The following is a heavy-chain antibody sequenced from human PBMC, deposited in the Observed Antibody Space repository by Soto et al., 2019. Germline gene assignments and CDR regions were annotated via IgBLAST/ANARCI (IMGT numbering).Heavy chain of an antibody. J-gene: IGHJ6*02. D-gene: IGHD1-26*01. CDR3: ANDPGATTGNYYYGMDV. V-gene: IGHV3-23*01. CDR2: ISGSGGST. CDR1: GFTFSSYA. Sequence: GGSLRLSCAASGFTFSSYAMSWVRQAPGKGLEWVSAISGSGGSTYYADSVKGRFTISRDNSKNTLYLQMNSLRAEDTAVYYCANDPGATTGNYYYGMDVWGQGTTVTV.